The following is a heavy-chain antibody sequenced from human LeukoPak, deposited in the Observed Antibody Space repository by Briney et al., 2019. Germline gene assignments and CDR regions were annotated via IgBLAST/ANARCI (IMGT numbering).Heavy chain of an antibody. V-gene: IGHV4-34*01. J-gene: IGHJ4*02. D-gene: IGHD7-27*01. CDR3: ARTNWGGLDYFDY. Sequence: PSETLSLTCAVYGGSFSGYYWSWIRQPPGKGLEWIGEINHSGSTNYNPSLKSRVTISVDTSKNQFSLKLSSVTAADTAVYYCARTNWGGLDYFDYWGQGTLVTVSS. CDR2: INHSGST. CDR1: GGSFSGYY.